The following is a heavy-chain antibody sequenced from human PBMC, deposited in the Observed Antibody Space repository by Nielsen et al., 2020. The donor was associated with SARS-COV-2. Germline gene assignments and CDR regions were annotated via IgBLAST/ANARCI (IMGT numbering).Heavy chain of an antibody. CDR2: ISAYNGNT. D-gene: IGHD3-22*01. V-gene: IGHV1-18*01. CDR1: GYTFTSYG. Sequence: ASVKVSCKASGYTFTSYGIRWVRQDPGQGLEWMGWISAYNGNTNYAQKLQGRVTMTTDTSTSTAYMELRSLRSDDTAVYYCARAFYDSSGGGAFDIWGQGTMFTVSS. J-gene: IGHJ3*02. CDR3: ARAFYDSSGGGAFDI.